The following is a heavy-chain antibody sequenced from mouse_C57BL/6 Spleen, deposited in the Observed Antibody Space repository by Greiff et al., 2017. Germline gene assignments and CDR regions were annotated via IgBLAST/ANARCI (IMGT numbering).Heavy chain of an antibody. CDR2: IRNKANGYTT. Sequence: DVHLVESGGGLVQPGGSLSLSCAASGFTFTDYYMSWVRQPPGKALEWLGFIRNKANGYTTEYSASVKGRFTISRDNSQSILYLQMNALRAEDSATYYCARYKATAGAMDYWGQGTSVTVSS. CDR3: ARYKATAGAMDY. J-gene: IGHJ4*01. D-gene: IGHD1-2*01. V-gene: IGHV7-3*01. CDR1: GFTFTDYY.